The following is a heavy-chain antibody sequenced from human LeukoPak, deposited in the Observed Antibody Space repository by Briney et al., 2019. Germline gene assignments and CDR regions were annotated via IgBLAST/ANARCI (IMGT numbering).Heavy chain of an antibody. CDR1: GGSFSGYY. J-gene: IGHJ4*02. D-gene: IGHD3-22*01. Sequence: SETLSLTCAVYGGSFSGYYWSWIRQPPGKGLEWIGEINHSGSTNYNPSLKSRVTISVDTSKNQFSLKLSSVTAADTAVYYCARGFGSSGYYDYWGQGTLVTVSS. CDR3: ARGFGSSGYYDY. CDR2: INHSGST. V-gene: IGHV4-34*01.